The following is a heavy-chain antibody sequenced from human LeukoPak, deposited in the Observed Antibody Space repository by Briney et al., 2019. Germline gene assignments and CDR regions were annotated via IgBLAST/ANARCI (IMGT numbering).Heavy chain of an antibody. J-gene: IGHJ4*02. CDR1: GFTLSSYA. Sequence: GGPLRLSCGASGFTLSSYAMHWLRQAPGKGLEHVSTISSNGGSTYYANSVKGRFTISRDNSKNTLYLQMGSLRAEDMAVYYCARGRQVATAGDYWGQGTLVTVSS. CDR3: ARGRQVATAGDY. CDR2: ISSNGGST. D-gene: IGHD6-13*01. V-gene: IGHV3-64*01.